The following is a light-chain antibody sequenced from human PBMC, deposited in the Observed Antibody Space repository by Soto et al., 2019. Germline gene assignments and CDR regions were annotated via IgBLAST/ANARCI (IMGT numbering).Light chain of an antibody. Sequence: EVVLTHSPGTLSLSPGERATPSCRASQSVRSNYLAWYQQKPGQAPRLLIYGASSRAAGIPDRFSGSGSGTDFTLTISRLEPEDFAVYFCQKYGSSLLTFRGGTKVEIK. CDR2: GAS. CDR1: QSVRSNY. V-gene: IGKV3-20*01. J-gene: IGKJ4*01. CDR3: QKYGSSLLT.